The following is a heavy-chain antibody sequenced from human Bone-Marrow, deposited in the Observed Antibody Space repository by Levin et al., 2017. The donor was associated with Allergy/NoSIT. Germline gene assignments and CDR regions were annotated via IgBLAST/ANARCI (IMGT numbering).Heavy chain of an antibody. CDR1: GFTFSSYS. Sequence: GESLKISCAASGFTFSSYSMNWVRQAPGKGLEWVSSISSSSSYIYYADSVKGRFTISRDNAKNSLYLQMNSLRAEDTAVYYCARVGLNYFDYWGQGTLVTVSS. D-gene: IGHD3-16*01. CDR3: ARVGLNYFDY. V-gene: IGHV3-21*01. CDR2: ISSSSSYI. J-gene: IGHJ4*02.